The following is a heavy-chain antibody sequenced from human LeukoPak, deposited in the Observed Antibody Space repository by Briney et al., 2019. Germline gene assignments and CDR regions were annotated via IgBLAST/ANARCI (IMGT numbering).Heavy chain of an antibody. CDR3: ARGPVLRFLEWLSQPYYFDY. V-gene: IGHV4-34*01. CDR1: GGSFSGYY. CDR2: INHSGST. D-gene: IGHD3-3*01. J-gene: IGHJ4*02. Sequence: SETLSLTCAVYGGSFSGYYWSWIRQPPGKGLEWIGEINHSGSTNYNPSLKSRVTISVDTSKNQFSLKLSSVTAADTAVYYRARGPVLRFLEWLSQPYYFDYWGQGTLVTVSS.